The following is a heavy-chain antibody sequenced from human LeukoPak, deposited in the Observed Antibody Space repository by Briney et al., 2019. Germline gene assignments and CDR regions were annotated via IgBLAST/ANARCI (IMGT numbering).Heavy chain of an antibody. J-gene: IGHJ4*02. CDR1: GGSISSGDYY. CDR3: ARSRVLRYFDWLFPFDY. D-gene: IGHD3-9*01. V-gene: IGHV4-30-4*08. Sequence: SQTLSLTCTVSGGSISSGDYYWSWIRQPPGTGLEWIGYIYYSGSTYYNPSLKSRVTISVDTSKNQFSLKLSSVTAADTAVYYCARSRVLRYFDWLFPFDYWGQGTLVTVSS. CDR2: IYYSGST.